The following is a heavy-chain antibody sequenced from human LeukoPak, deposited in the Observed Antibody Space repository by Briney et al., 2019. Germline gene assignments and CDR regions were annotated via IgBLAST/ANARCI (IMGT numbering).Heavy chain of an antibody. V-gene: IGHV3-23*01. J-gene: IGHJ4*02. CDR3: ARQNDGQDS. Sequence: GGSLRLSCAASGFTFSNYAMSWVRQAPGKGLEWVSTLLTGGSTYYADSVKGRFTISRDNSKSTLYLQMNSLRAEDTAVYYCARQNDGQDSWGQGTLVTVSS. D-gene: IGHD1-1*01. CDR1: GFTFSNYA. CDR2: LLTGGST.